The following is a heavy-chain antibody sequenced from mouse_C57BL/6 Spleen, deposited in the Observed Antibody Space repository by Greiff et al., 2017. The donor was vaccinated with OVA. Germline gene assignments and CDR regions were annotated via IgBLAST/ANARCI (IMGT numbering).Heavy chain of an antibody. CDR3: ARESYYGSSLYWYFDV. Sequence: EVKLVESGGGLVKPGGSLKLSCAASGFTFSSYAMSWVRQTPEKRLEWVATISDGGSYTYYPDNVKGRFTISRDNAKNNRYLQMSHLKSEDKAMYYCARESYYGSSLYWYFDVWGTGTTVTVSS. V-gene: IGHV5-4*01. CDR1: GFTFSSYA. CDR2: ISDGGSYT. J-gene: IGHJ1*03. D-gene: IGHD1-1*01.